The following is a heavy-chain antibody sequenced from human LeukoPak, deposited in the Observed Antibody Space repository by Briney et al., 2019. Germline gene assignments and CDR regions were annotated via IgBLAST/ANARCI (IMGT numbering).Heavy chain of an antibody. Sequence: SGTLCLTCTVSGFSIINYRHYWIWIPPPAGKTLEWIGRGYTSGSTNYNPPVESRATISIDSADNQFPLRLSSVTAADTTIYCCARVWWHRGHWCDSWGQETLVTVSS. CDR1: GFSIINYRHY. J-gene: IGHJ5*01. D-gene: IGHD2-15*01. CDR3: ARVWWHRGHWCDS. CDR2: GYTSGST. V-gene: IGHV4-61*02.